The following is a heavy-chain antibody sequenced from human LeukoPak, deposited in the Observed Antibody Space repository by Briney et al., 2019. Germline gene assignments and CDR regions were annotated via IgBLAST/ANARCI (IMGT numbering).Heavy chain of an antibody. J-gene: IGHJ5*02. CDR1: GFTFSDYY. CDR2: MSTSDSPI. CDR3: ARELNGAFDP. D-gene: IGHD1-1*01. Sequence: GGSLRLSCAASGFTFSDYYMSWLRQAPGKGLEWVSYMSTSDSPIYYTDSGKGRFTISRENDKNSLYLQMNSLRASDTAVYYCARELNGAFDPWGQGTLVTVSS. V-gene: IGHV3-11*04.